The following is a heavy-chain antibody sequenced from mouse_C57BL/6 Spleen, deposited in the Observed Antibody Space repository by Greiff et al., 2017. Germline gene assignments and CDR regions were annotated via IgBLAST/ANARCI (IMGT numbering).Heavy chain of an antibody. CDR3: AREEYYGYYFDY. D-gene: IGHD1-1*01. V-gene: IGHV14-3*01. CDR2: IDPANGTT. J-gene: IGHJ2*01. CDR1: GFTIKNTY. Sequence: VQLQQSVAELVRPGASVKLSCTASGFTIKNTYMHWVKQRPEQGLEWIGRIDPANGTTKYAPKFQGKATITADTSSNTAYLQLSSLTSEDTAIYYCAREEYYGYYFDYWGQGTTLTVSS.